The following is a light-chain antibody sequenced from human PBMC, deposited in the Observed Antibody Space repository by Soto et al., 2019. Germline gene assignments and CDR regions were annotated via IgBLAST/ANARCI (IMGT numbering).Light chain of an antibody. Sequence: ELTQPSSVSVSPGQTARITCSGDVLAKKYARWFQQKPGQAPVLLIYNDSERPSGIPERFSGSGSGTTVTLTISGAQVEDEADYYCYSAAGIDLVVFGGGTKLTVL. V-gene: IGLV3-27*01. CDR3: YSAAGIDLVV. CDR2: NDS. J-gene: IGLJ2*01. CDR1: VLAKKY.